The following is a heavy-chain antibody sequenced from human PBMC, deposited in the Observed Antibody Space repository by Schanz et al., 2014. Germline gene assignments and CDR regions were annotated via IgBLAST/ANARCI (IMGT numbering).Heavy chain of an antibody. CDR3: ARDGAELYYFDD. J-gene: IGHJ4*02. CDR1: GFTFSSYG. D-gene: IGHD1-1*01. V-gene: IGHV3-33*01. CDR2: MWNDGIKT. Sequence: QVQLVESGGGVVQPGRSLRLSCAASGFTFSSYGMHWVRQAPGKGLEWVAVMWNDGIKTHYADSVKGRFTISRDNAKNSLFLQMNGLRAEDTAVFYCARDGAELYYFDDWGQGTLVTVSS.